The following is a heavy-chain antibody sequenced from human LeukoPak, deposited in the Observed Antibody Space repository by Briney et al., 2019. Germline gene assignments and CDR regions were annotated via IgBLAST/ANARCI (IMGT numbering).Heavy chain of an antibody. CDR3: ARVGSSGYIADY. J-gene: IGHJ4*02. V-gene: IGHV4-34*01. CDR1: GGSFSGYY. D-gene: IGHD3-22*01. CDR2: INHSGST. Sequence: SETLSLTCAVYGGSFSGYYWSWIRQPPGKGLEWIGEINHSGSTNYNPSLKSRVTISVDTSKNQFSLKLSSVTAADTAVYYCARVGSSGYIADYWGQGTLVTVSS.